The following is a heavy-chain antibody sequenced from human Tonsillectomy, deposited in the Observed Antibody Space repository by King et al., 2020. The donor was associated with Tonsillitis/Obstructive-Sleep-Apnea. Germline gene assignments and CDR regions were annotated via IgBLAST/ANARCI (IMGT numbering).Heavy chain of an antibody. D-gene: IGHD2-15*01. Sequence: VQLVESGGGVVQPGRSLRLSCAASGFTFSNYGMHWVRQAPGKGLEWVAVISDDGSNKYYADSVKGRFTISRDNSKNTLYLQVNSLRPEDTAMYYCTREPEDIVVVVAAFYYYYMDVWGKGTTVTVSS. J-gene: IGHJ6*03. CDR3: TREPEDIVVVVAAFYYYYMDV. V-gene: IGHV3-30*03. CDR2: ISDDGSNK. CDR1: GFTFSNYG.